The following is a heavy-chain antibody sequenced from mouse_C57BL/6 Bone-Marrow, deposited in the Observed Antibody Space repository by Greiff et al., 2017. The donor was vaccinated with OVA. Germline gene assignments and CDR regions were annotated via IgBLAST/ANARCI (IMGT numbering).Heavy chain of an antibody. CDR3: AREDYGRRAMDY. CDR2: IYPGSGNT. CDR1: GYTFTDYY. D-gene: IGHD1-1*01. Sequence: QVQLQQPGAELVRPGASVKLSCKASGYTFTDYYINWVKQRPGQGLEWIARIYPGSGNTYYNEKFKGKATLTAEKSSSTAYMQLSSLTSEDSAVYFCAREDYGRRAMDYWGQGTSVTVSS. J-gene: IGHJ4*01. V-gene: IGHV1-76*01.